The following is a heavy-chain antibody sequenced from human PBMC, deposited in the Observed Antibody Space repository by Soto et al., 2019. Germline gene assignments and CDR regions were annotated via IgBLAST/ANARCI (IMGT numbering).Heavy chain of an antibody. Sequence: SETLSITCAVYGGSFSGYYWSWIRQPPGKGLEWIGEINHSGSTNYNPSLKSRVTISVDTSKNQFSLKLSSVTAADTAVYYCARTAPPRRYSSGWDNYYYYGMDVWGQGTTVTVSS. CDR1: GGSFSGYY. J-gene: IGHJ6*02. D-gene: IGHD6-19*01. CDR3: ARTAPPRRYSSGWDNYYYYGMDV. V-gene: IGHV4-34*01. CDR2: INHSGST.